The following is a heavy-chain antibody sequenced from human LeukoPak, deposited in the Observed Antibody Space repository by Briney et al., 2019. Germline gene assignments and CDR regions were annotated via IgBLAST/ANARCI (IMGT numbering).Heavy chain of an antibody. D-gene: IGHD6-19*01. CDR3: ARGWYTSGWTFDY. CDR2: INPNSGGA. CDR1: GYSFTGYY. J-gene: IGHJ4*02. V-gene: IGHV1-2*02. Sequence: ASVKVSCKASGYSFTGYYMHWVRQAPGQGLEWMGWINPNSGGANYAQKFQGRVTMTRGTSISTAYMEVSRLRTDDTAMYYCARGWYTSGWTFDYWGQGTLVTVSS.